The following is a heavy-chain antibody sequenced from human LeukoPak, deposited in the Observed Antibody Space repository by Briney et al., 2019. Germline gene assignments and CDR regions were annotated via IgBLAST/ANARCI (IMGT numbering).Heavy chain of an antibody. J-gene: IGHJ4*02. Sequence: ASVKVSCKASGYTFTSYGISWVRQAPGQGLEWMGWISAYNGNTNYAQKLQGRVTMTTDTSTSTAYMEPRSLRSDDTAVYYCARRGSAYSVVGATDFDYWGQGTLVTVSS. CDR3: ARRGSAYSVVGATDFDY. CDR1: GYTFTSYG. V-gene: IGHV1-18*01. CDR2: ISAYNGNT. D-gene: IGHD1-26*01.